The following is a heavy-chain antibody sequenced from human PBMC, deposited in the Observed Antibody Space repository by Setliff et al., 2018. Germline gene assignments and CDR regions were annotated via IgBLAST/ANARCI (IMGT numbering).Heavy chain of an antibody. V-gene: IGHV3-48*01. CDR1: GFTFSTYS. Sequence: GGSLRLSCAASGFTFSTYSMNWVRQAPGKGLEWVSYISSSSSPIYYADSVKGRFTISRDNAKNSLYLQMNSLRAEDTAVYYCARDSGQSRNYNFWSGQLDYWGQGTLVTVSS. J-gene: IGHJ4*02. D-gene: IGHD3-3*01. CDR2: ISSSSSPI. CDR3: ARDSGQSRNYNFWSGQLDY.